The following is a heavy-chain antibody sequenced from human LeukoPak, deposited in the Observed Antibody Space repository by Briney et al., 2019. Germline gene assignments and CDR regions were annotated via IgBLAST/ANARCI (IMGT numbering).Heavy chain of an antibody. CDR2: IYPGDSDT. CDR1: GYSFTSYW. D-gene: IGHD1-26*01. J-gene: IGHJ3*02. V-gene: IGHV5-51*01. CDR3: ARHPLVRPYTVGATRVDAFDI. Sequence: GESLKISCKGSGYSFTSYWIGWVRQMPGKGLEWMGIIYPGDSDTRYSPSFQGQVTISADKSISTAYLQWSSLKASDTAMYYCARHPLVRPYTVGATRVDAFDIWGQGTMVTVSS.